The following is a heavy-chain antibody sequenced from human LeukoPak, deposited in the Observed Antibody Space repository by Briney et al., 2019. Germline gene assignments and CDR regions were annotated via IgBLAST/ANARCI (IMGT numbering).Heavy chain of an antibody. Sequence: GGSLRLSCRASGFTFSAYAMTWVRQAPGKGLEWVANIKHDESEKNYLDSVKGRLTISRDNAQNSLYLQMNGLRVEDTAVYYCTRRLDDWGQGTLVTVSS. J-gene: IGHJ4*02. V-gene: IGHV3-7*01. CDR2: IKHDESEK. CDR3: TRRLDD. D-gene: IGHD3-16*01. CDR1: GFTFSAYA.